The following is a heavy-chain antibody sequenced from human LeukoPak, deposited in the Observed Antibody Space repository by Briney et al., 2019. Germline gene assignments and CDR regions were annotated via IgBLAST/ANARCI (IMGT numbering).Heavy chain of an antibody. Sequence: GGSLRLSCAASGFTFSSYGMHWVRQAPGKGLEWVAVISYDGSNKYYADSVKGRFTISRDNSKNTLYLQMNSLRAEDTAVYYCAKPYDSSGYYLNYFDYWGQGTLVTVSS. V-gene: IGHV3-30*18. J-gene: IGHJ4*02. CDR1: GFTFSSYG. CDR3: AKPYDSSGYYLNYFDY. CDR2: ISYDGSNK. D-gene: IGHD3-22*01.